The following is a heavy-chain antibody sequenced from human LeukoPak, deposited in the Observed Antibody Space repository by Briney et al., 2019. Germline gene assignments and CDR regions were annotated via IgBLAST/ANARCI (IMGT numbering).Heavy chain of an antibody. CDR1: GFTFSSYA. J-gene: IGHJ4*02. V-gene: IGHV3-23*01. D-gene: IGHD3-22*01. CDR3: AKYPYYDSSGYYPYYFDY. CDR2: ISGSGGST. Sequence: QPGASLRLSCAASGFTFSSYAMSWVRQAPGKGLEWVSAISGSGGSTYYADSVKGRFTISRDNSKNTLHLQMNSLRAEDTAVYYCAKYPYYDSSGYYPYYFDYWGQGTLVTVSS.